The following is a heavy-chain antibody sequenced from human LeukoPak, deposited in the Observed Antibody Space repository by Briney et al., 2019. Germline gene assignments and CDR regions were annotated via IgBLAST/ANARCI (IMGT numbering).Heavy chain of an antibody. CDR3: ARDAVPITMVRGAVFDY. CDR2: INPNSGGT. J-gene: IGHJ4*02. D-gene: IGHD3-10*01. V-gene: IGHV1-2*02. CDR1: AYTFTVNY. Sequence: SVKLSFKSSAYTFTVNYIHWVRHAPGQGLEWMGWINPNSGGTNYAQKFQGRVTMTRDTSISTAYMELSRLRSDDTAVYYCARDAVPITMVRGAVFDYWGQGTLVTVSS.